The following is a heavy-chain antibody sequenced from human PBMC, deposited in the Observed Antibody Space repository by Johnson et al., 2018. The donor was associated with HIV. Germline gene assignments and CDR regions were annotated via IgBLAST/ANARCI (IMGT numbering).Heavy chain of an antibody. J-gene: IGHJ3*02. CDR1: GFTFSSYW. Sequence: VQLVESGGGLVQPGGSLRLSCAASGFTFSSYWMSWVRQAPGKGLEWVANIKQDGSEKYYVDSVKDRYTISRDNSKNTLYLQMNSLRPEDTAVYYCAKTLSPYYYDSSGYYQSYDSFDIWGQGTMVSVSS. V-gene: IGHV3-7*02. CDR3: AKTLSPYYYDSSGYYQSYDSFDI. D-gene: IGHD3-22*01. CDR2: IKQDGSEK.